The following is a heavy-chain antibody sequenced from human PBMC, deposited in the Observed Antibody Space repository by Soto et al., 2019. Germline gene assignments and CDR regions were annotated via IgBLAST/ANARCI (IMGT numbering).Heavy chain of an antibody. CDR3: ARAVYCSGGSCSSSFDY. J-gene: IGHJ4*02. Sequence: PGGSLRLSCAASGFTFSSYAMHWVRQAPGKGLEWVAVISYDGSNKYYADSVKGRFTISRDNSKNTLYLQMNSLRAEDTAVYYCARAVYCSGGSCSSSFDYWGQGTLVTVS. D-gene: IGHD2-15*01. CDR2: ISYDGSNK. V-gene: IGHV3-30-3*01. CDR1: GFTFSSYA.